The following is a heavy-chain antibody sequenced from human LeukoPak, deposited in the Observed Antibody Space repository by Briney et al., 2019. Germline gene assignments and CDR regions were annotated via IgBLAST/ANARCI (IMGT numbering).Heavy chain of an antibody. CDR3: ARVLVGGPCWFDP. CDR1: GYSISSGYY. D-gene: IGHD2-8*02. V-gene: IGHV4-38-2*02. J-gene: IGHJ5*02. CDR2: IYHSGST. Sequence: PSETLSLTCTVSGYSISSGYYWGWIRQPPGKGLEWIGSIYHSGSTYYNPSLKSRVTISVDTSKNQFSLKLSSVTAADTAVYYCARVLVGGPCWFDPWGQGTLVTVSS.